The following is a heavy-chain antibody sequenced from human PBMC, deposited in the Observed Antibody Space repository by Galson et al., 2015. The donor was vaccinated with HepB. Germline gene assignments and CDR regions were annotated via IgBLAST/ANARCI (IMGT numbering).Heavy chain of an antibody. CDR3: AAGTTYYHGSGPFDY. CDR1: GFTFSSYA. J-gene: IGHJ4*02. V-gene: IGHV3-48*01. CDR2: ISSSSSTI. Sequence: SLRLSCAASGFTFSSYAMSWVRQAPGKGLEWVSYISSSSSTIYYADSVKGRFTISRDNAKNSLYLQMNRLRAEDTAVYYCAAGTTYYHGSGPFDYWGQGALVTVSS. D-gene: IGHD3-10*01.